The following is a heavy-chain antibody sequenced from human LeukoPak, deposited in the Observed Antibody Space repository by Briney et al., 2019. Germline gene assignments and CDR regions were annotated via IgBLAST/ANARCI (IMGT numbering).Heavy chain of an antibody. CDR3: ARDYYDSSGYLDY. J-gene: IGHJ4*02. CDR1: GLTFSSYW. CDR2: IKQDGSEK. Sequence: GGSLRFSCAASGLTFSSYWMSWVRQAPGKGLEWVANIKQDGSEKYYVDSVKGRFTISRDNAKNSLYLQMNSLRAEDTAVYYCARDYYDSSGYLDYWGQGTLVTVSS. D-gene: IGHD3-22*01. V-gene: IGHV3-7*01.